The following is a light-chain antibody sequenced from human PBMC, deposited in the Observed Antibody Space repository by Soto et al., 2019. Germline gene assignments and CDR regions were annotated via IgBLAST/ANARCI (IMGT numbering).Light chain of an antibody. V-gene: IGLV2-8*01. CDR2: EVS. CDR1: SSDIGAYNY. CDR3: SSYAGSNDRWV. J-gene: IGLJ3*02. Sequence: QSVLTQPPSASGSPGQSVTISCTGTSSDIGAYNYVSWYQQHPGIAPKLMIHEVSKRPSGVPDRFSGSKSGNTASLTVSGLQAEDEADYYCSSYAGSNDRWVFGGGTKLTVL.